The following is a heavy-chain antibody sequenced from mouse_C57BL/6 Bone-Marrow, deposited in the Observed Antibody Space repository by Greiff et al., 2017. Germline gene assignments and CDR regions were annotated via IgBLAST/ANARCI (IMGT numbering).Heavy chain of an antibody. CDR3: ATYYSNYDAMDY. D-gene: IGHD2-5*01. CDR1: GYTFTRYW. CDR2: INPSSGYT. J-gene: IGHJ4*01. V-gene: IGHV1-7*01. Sequence: VQLQQSGAELAKPGASVKLSCKASGYTFTRYWMHWVKQRPGQGLEWIGYINPSSGYTTYNQKFKDKATLTADKSSSTAYMQLRSLTYEDSAVYYCATYYSNYDAMDYWGQGTSVTVSS.